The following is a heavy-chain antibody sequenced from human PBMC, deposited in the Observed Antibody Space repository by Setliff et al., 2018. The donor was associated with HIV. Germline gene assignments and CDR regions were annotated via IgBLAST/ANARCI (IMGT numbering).Heavy chain of an antibody. CDR1: GYTFTSYD. D-gene: IGHD6-19*01. CDR3: ARDIGSVWHNWFDP. J-gene: IGHJ5*02. CDR2: MNPNSGNT. Sequence: GASVKVSCKASGYTFTSYDINWVRQATGQGLEWMAWMNPNSGNTGYSQKFQGRVTISRDTSASTVYMELNSLRSEDTAIYYCARDIGSVWHNWFDPWGQGTLVTVSS. V-gene: IGHV1-8*03.